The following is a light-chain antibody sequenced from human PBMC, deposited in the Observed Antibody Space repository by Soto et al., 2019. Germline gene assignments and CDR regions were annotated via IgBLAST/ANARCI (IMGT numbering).Light chain of an antibody. CDR3: QKDDTSPWT. CDR2: GAC. J-gene: IGKJ1*01. V-gene: IGKV3-20*01. Sequence: EIVLTQSPGTLSLSPGERATLSCRASQSVSSSSLAWYQQKPGQAPRLLIYGACSRATGIPDRFSGSGSDADFILSISRLGPEGFAEDSCQKDDTSPWTFEQGTKVQI. CDR1: QSVSSSS.